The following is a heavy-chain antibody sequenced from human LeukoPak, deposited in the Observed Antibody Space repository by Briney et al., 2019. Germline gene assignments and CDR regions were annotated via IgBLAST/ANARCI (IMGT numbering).Heavy chain of an antibody. J-gene: IGHJ6*03. D-gene: IGHD4-11*01. CDR2: ISGSGGST. CDR3: ARVGYSNYLFPVNVYYYYYMDV. V-gene: IGHV3-23*01. Sequence: GGSLRLSCAASGFTFSSYAMSWVRQAPGKGLEWVSAISGSGGSTYYADSVKGRFTISRDNSKNTLYLQMNSLRAEDTAVYYCARVGYSNYLFPVNVYYYYYMDVWGKGTTVTVSS. CDR1: GFTFSSYA.